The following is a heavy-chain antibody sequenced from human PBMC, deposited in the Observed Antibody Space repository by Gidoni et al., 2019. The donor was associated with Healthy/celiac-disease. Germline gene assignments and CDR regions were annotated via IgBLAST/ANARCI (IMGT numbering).Heavy chain of an antibody. V-gene: IGHV3-43*01. J-gene: IGHJ4*02. CDR2: ISWDGGST. CDR3: AKSSLTGGWYYFDY. Sequence: EVQLVESGGVVVQPGGSLRLSCAASGFTFDDYTRHWVRQAPGKGLEWVSLISWDGGSTYYADSVKGRFTISRDNSKNSLYLQMNSLRTEDTALYYCAKSSLTGGWYYFDYWGQGTLVTVSS. CDR1: GFTFDDYT. D-gene: IGHD7-27*01.